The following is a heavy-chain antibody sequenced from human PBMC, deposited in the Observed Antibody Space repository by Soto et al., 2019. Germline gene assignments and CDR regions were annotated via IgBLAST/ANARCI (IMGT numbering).Heavy chain of an antibody. CDR2: IWYDGSNK. CDR3: ARGLGLTTDFDI. D-gene: IGHD1-1*01. Sequence: QVQLVESGGGVVQPGRSLRLSCAASGFTFSSYGMHWVRQAPGKGLEWVAVIWYDGSNKYYADSVKGRFTISRDNSKTTLYLQMNSLRAEETAVYYCARGLGLTTDFDIWGQGTMVTVSS. V-gene: IGHV3-33*01. CDR1: GFTFSSYG. J-gene: IGHJ3*02.